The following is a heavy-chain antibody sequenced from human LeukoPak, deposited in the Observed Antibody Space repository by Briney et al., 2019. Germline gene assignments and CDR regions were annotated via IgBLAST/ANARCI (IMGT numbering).Heavy chain of an antibody. CDR2: IIPIFGTA. Sequence: SVKVSCKASGGTFSSYAISWVRQAPGQGLEWMGGIIPIFGTANYAQKFQGRVTITADESTSTAYMELSSLRSEDTAVYYCARARSGVGAFDIWGQGTMVTVSS. D-gene: IGHD3-10*01. V-gene: IGHV1-69*13. CDR1: GGTFSSYA. CDR3: ARARSGVGAFDI. J-gene: IGHJ3*02.